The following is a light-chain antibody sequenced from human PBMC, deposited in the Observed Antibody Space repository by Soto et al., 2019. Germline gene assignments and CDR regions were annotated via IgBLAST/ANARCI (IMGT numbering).Light chain of an antibody. CDR2: RNN. CDR3: ATWDDSLSGVV. CDR1: SSNIERNF. Sequence: QSVLTQPPSASGTPGQRVTISCSGSSSNIERNFIYWYQQVPGTALKLLIYRNNQRPSGVPDRFSGSKAGTSASLAISGLRSEDEADYHCATWDDSLSGVVFGGGTKVTVL. V-gene: IGLV1-47*01. J-gene: IGLJ2*01.